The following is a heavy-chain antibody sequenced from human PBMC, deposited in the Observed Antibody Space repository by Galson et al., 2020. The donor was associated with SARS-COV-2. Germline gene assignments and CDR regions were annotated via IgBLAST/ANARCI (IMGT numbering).Heavy chain of an antibody. Sequence: SETLSLTCTVSGGSISSGGYYWSWIRQHPGKGLEWIGYIYYSGSTYYNPSLKSRVTISVDTSKNQFSLKLSSVTAADTAVYYCARHLVNYYDSSGYYLPTEFDYWGQGTLVTVSS. CDR2: IYYSGST. CDR3: ARHLVNYYDSSGYYLPTEFDY. J-gene: IGHJ4*02. D-gene: IGHD3-22*01. V-gene: IGHV4-31*03. CDR1: GGSISSGGYY.